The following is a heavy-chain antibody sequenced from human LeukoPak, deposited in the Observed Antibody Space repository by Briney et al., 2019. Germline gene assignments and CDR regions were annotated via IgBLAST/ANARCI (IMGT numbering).Heavy chain of an antibody. CDR3: ARVWPGGWYAFDI. V-gene: IGHV3-66*01. Sequence: GGSLRLSCAASGFTVSSNYMSWVRQAPGKGLEWVSAIYSGGSTYYADSVKGRFTISRDNSKNTLYLQMNSLRAEDTAVYYCARVWPGGWYAFDIWGQGTMVTVSS. CDR1: GFTVSSNY. D-gene: IGHD6-19*01. J-gene: IGHJ3*02. CDR2: IYSGGST.